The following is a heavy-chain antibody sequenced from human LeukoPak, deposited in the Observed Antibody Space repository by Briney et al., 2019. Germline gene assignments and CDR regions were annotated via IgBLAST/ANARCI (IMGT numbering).Heavy chain of an antibody. CDR1: GYTFTTYY. D-gene: IGHD1-26*01. Sequence: ASVKVSCKASGYTFTTYYIHWVRQAPGQGLERMGMIIPSGGTTTYAQRFQGRVTATRDTSTSTVYMELSSLISEDTAVYYCARGRGAGARGDAFDIWGQGTMVTVSS. V-gene: IGHV1-46*01. CDR3: ARGRGAGARGDAFDI. J-gene: IGHJ3*02. CDR2: IIPSGGTT.